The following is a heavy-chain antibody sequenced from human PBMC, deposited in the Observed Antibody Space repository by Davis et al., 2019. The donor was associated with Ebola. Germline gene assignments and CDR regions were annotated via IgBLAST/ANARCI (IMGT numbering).Heavy chain of an antibody. D-gene: IGHD3-22*01. CDR3: ARQLIRYYYDSSGYYSGPYYFDY. Sequence: MPSETLSLTCAVSGGSISSGGYSWSWIRQPPGKGLEWIGYIYHSGSTYYNPSLKSRVTISVDTSKNQFSLKLSSVTAADTAVYYCARQLIRYYYDSSGYYSGPYYFDYWGQGTLVTVSS. V-gene: IGHV4-30-2*03. CDR2: IYHSGST. J-gene: IGHJ4*02. CDR1: GGSISSGGYS.